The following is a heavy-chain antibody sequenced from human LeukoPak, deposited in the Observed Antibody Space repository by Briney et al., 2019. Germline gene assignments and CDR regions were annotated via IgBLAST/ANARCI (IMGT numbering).Heavy chain of an antibody. V-gene: IGHV3-21*01. CDR1: GFTFGSYW. D-gene: IGHD3-3*01. CDR3: ARSLLYDSPDV. J-gene: IGHJ6*04. Sequence: GGSLRLSCAASGFTFGSYWMSWVRQAPGKGLEWVSSISSSSSYIYYADSVKGRFTISRDNAKNSLYLQMNSRRAEDTAVYYCARSLLYDSPDVWGKGTTVTVSS. CDR2: ISSSSSYI.